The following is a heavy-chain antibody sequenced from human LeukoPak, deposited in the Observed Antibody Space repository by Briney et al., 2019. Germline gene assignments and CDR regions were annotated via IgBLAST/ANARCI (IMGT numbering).Heavy chain of an antibody. CDR3: ARDMQLST. Sequence: GGSLRLSCAASGHTFRGSAMSGARQAPGEGLEWVSLISYSGANSYYTDSVRGRFTIPRDNSKDTLFLQMNSLRAEDTAIYYCARDMQLSTWGLGTMVTVSS. CDR1: GHTFRGSA. D-gene: IGHD3-16*02. J-gene: IGHJ3*01. CDR2: ISYSGANS. V-gene: IGHV3-23*01.